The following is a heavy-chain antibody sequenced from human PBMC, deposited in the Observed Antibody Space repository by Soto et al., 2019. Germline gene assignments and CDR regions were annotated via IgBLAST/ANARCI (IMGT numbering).Heavy chain of an antibody. J-gene: IGHJ4*02. CDR3: VRGWIPDQHVGYLQF. V-gene: IGHV3-74*01. CDR2: ISSDGSDT. Sequence: EVQLVESGGGLVQPGGSLRLSCAASGFTFNKYWMHWVRQAPGKGLVWVSRISSDGSDTIYAGSVRGRFAVSRDNAKNMLLLQINSLTADDTAIYYCVRGWIPDQHVGYLQFWGQGTLVTVSS. D-gene: IGHD1-26*01. CDR1: GFTFNKYW.